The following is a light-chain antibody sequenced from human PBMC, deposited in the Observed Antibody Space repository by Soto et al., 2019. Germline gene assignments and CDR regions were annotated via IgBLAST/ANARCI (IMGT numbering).Light chain of an antibody. J-gene: IGLJ2*01. Sequence: SVLTQPPSVSAAPGQTVTISCSGSSSNIGNNYVSWYQQLPGTAPKLLIYDNNKRPSGIPDRFSGSKSGTSATLGITGLQTGDEADYYCGTWDSSLSVVFGGGTKLTVL. CDR2: DNN. V-gene: IGLV1-51*01. CDR1: SSNIGNNY. CDR3: GTWDSSLSVV.